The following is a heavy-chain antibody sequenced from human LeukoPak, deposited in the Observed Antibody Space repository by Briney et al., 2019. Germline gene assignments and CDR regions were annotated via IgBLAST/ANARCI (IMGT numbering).Heavy chain of an antibody. CDR2: ISGSGGST. CDR1: GFTFSSYA. D-gene: IGHD5-18*01. Sequence: GGSLRLSCAASGFTFSSYAMSWVRQAPGKGLEWVSAISGSGGSTYYADSVKGRFTISRDNAKNTLYLQMNSLRAEDTAVYYCARDNSYYFDYWGQGTLVTVSS. V-gene: IGHV3-23*01. CDR3: ARDNSYYFDY. J-gene: IGHJ4*02.